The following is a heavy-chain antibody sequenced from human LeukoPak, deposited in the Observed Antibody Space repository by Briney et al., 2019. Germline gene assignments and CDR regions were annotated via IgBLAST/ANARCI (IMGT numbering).Heavy chain of an antibody. Sequence: PGGTLRLSCAASGFTFSTYGMSWVRQAPGKGLEWVSSIYGIGGTTYYADSVKGRFTISRDNSKNSLYLQMTSLRAEDTAIYFCAKGSDNSGWGGGHHYYYMDVWGKGTTVTISS. CDR2: IYGIGGTT. CDR3: AKGSDNSGWGGGHHYYYMDV. CDR1: GFTFSTYG. D-gene: IGHD6-19*01. J-gene: IGHJ6*03. V-gene: IGHV3-23*01.